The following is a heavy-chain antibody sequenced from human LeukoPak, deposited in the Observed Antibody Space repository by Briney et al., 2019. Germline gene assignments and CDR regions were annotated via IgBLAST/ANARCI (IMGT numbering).Heavy chain of an antibody. CDR2: ISSSSSNL. D-gene: IGHD2-2*01. CDR1: GFTFNIYT. J-gene: IGHJ4*02. CDR3: ARVAGYCDSTSNCYSDY. Sequence: GGSLRLSCAASGFTFNIYTMNWVRQSPAKGLEWVSSISSSSSNLYYADSVKGRFTISRHNAQNSLYLQMNSLRAEDTAVYYCARVAGYCDSTSNCYSDYWAQGTLVTVSS. V-gene: IGHV3-21*01.